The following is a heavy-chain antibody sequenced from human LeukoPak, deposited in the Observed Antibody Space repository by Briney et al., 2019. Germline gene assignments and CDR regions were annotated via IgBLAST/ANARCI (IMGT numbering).Heavy chain of an antibody. Sequence: GGSLRLSYAASRFTFTRHAMRWVRQAPGKGLEWVSTTGLESVHTLCADSVQGRFTVSRDNSRNTLDLQMDNLTVDDTAIYYCVRGDDIGKHPTRAYYFDIWGQGTLVSVSS. V-gene: IGHV3-23*01. J-gene: IGHJ4*02. CDR3: VRGDDIGKHPTRAYYFDI. CDR1: RFTFTRHA. CDR2: TGLESVHT. D-gene: IGHD3-10*01.